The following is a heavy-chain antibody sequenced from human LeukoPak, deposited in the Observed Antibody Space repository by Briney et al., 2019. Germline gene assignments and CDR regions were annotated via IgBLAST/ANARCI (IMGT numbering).Heavy chain of an antibody. CDR3: ARSTGTSMPYYFDY. CDR2: IYFSGST. J-gene: IGHJ4*02. V-gene: IGHV4-39*07. Sequence: SETLSLTCTVSGGSISSHSYHWGWIRQPPGEGLEWIGSIYFSGSTYFNPSFKSRVSISLDTSENQFSLELSSVTAADTAVYYCARSTGTSMPYYFDYWGQGTLVTVSS. CDR1: GGSISSHSYH. D-gene: IGHD2/OR15-2a*01.